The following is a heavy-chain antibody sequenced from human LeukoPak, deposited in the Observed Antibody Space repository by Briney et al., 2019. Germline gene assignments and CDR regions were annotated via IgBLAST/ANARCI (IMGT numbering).Heavy chain of an antibody. CDR2: IYTSGST. J-gene: IGHJ4*02. CDR3: AREDCSSTSCYNGY. D-gene: IGHD2-2*02. CDR1: GGSISSYY. Sequence: SETLSLTCTVSGGSISSYYWSWIRQPAGKGLEWIGRIYTSGSTNYHPSLKSRVTMSVDTSKNQFSLKLSSVTAADTAVYYCAREDCSSTSCYNGYWGQGTLVTVSS. V-gene: IGHV4-4*07.